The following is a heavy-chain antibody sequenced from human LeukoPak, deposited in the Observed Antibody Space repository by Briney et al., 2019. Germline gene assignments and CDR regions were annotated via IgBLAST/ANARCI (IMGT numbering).Heavy chain of an antibody. D-gene: IGHD1-14*01. Sequence: GGSLRLSCAASGFTVSTNYMTWVRQAPGKGLEWVSVIYTANNTYYADSVKGRFTISRDNAKNSLYLQMNSLRAEDTAVYYCARGTPDPRSTYYYYYYYMDVWGKGTTVTISS. V-gene: IGHV3-53*01. CDR2: IYTANNT. J-gene: IGHJ6*03. CDR3: ARGTPDPRSTYYYYYYYMDV. CDR1: GFTVSTNY.